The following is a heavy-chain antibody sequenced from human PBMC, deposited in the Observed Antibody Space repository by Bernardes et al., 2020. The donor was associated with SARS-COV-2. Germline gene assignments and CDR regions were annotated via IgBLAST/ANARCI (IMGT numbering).Heavy chain of an antibody. J-gene: IGHJ6*02. CDR2: IYYSGSP. D-gene: IGHD3-9*01. Sequence: SETLSLTCTVSGGSISSHYWSWIRQPPGRGLEWIGYIYYSGSPNPNPSLEWIGYIFNSGRTNYNPSLKRRVTITRDTSKNQFSLKLRSVTAADTAVYYCAIGGHYDNLTGSDYYGLDVWGQGTTVTVSS. CDR3: AIGGHYDNLTGSDYYGLDV. V-gene: IGHV4-59*11. CDR1: GGSISSHY.